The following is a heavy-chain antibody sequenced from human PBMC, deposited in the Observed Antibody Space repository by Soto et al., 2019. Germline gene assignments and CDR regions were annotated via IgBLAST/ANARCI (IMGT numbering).Heavy chain of an antibody. J-gene: IGHJ6*02. CDR2: INQDGSEK. V-gene: IGHV3-7*01. D-gene: IGHD3-22*01. Sequence: GGSLRLSCAISESTVSSVWMNWVRQAPGKGLEWVAHINQDGSEKYYVDSVKGRFTISRDNAKNSLYLQMNSLRAEDTAVYYCARFYYDSSGYLPSPYYYYYGMDVWGQGTTVTVSS. CDR1: ESTVSSVW. CDR3: ARFYYDSSGYLPSPYYYYYGMDV.